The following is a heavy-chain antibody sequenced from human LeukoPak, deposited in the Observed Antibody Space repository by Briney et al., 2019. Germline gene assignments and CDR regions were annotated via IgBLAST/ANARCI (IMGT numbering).Heavy chain of an antibody. CDR3: AKGGGGYLDY. V-gene: IGHV3-23*01. D-gene: IGHD3-10*01. CDR2: IGPGGNT. CDR1: GFSSSSYG. Sequence: GGSLRLSCAASGFSSSSYGMSWVRQAPGKGLEWVSAIGPGGNTYYADSVKGRFTISRDNSKNTVYLQMNSLRAGDTEDTAVYYCAKGGGGYLDYWGQGALVIVSS. J-gene: IGHJ4*02.